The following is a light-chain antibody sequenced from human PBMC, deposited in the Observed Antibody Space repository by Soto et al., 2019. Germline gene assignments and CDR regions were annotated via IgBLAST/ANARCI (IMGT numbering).Light chain of an antibody. CDR1: SSDIGTYDL. V-gene: IGLV2-23*02. CDR3: CSYAGSPYG. J-gene: IGLJ1*01. Sequence: QSVLTQDASVSGSPGQSITISCTGTSSDIGTYDLVSWYQQHPGKAPKLMIYEVSKRPSGVSNRFSGSKSGNTASLTISGLQAEDEADYYCCSYAGSPYGFGTGTKVTVL. CDR2: EVS.